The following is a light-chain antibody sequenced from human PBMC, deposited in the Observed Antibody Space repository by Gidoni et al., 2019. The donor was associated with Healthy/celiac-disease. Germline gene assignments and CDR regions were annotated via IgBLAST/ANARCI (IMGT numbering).Light chain of an antibody. CDR1: QSISSY. J-gene: IGKJ1*01. CDR3: QQSYINPWT. CDR2: AAS. Sequence: DIQMTQSPSSLSASVGDRVTITCRASQSISSYLNWYPQKPGKAPKLLIYAASSLQSGVPSRFSCSGSGTDFTLTISSLQPEDFATYYCQQSYINPWTFGQGTKVEIK. V-gene: IGKV1-39*01.